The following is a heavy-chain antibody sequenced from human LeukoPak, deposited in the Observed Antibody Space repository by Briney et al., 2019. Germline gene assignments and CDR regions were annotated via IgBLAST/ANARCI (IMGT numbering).Heavy chain of an antibody. Sequence: PGGSLRLSCATSGFTVNTNYVSWVRQAPGKGLEWVSVIYSAGTTYYADSVKGRFTISRDNSKNTLYLQMNSLRAEDTAVYYCAKVISPQMVTGNDYWGQGTLVTVSS. CDR3: AKVISPQMVTGNDY. CDR2: IYSAGTT. V-gene: IGHV3-53*01. J-gene: IGHJ4*02. CDR1: GFTVNTNY. D-gene: IGHD5-18*01.